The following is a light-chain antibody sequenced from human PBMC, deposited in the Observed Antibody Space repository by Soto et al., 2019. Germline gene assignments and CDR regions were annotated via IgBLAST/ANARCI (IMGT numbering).Light chain of an antibody. Sequence: EIVMKQSPATPSVTRGERATLSCSGSQSVSSNLAWYQQKPGQAPRLLIYGASTRATGIPARFSGSGSGTDFTLTISSLEPEDFAVYYCQQRSNWPPITFGQRTLLEV. CDR2: GAS. J-gene: IGKJ5*01. CDR1: QSVSSN. CDR3: QQRSNWPPIT. V-gene: IGKV3-15*01.